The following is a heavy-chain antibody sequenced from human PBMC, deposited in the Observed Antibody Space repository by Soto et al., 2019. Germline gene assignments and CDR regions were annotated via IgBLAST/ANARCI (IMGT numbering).Heavy chain of an antibody. Sequence: EVQLVESGGGLVQPGGSLSLSCVDSGFTFSSYWMSWVRQAPVKGLEWVGNIKQDGSEENYVDSLKGRFTISRDNAKNSMYLQMNSLRVEDTAVYYCARIAATGRGWDVWGQGTTVVVSS. V-gene: IGHV3-7*01. CDR1: GFTFSSYW. CDR3: ARIAATGRGWDV. J-gene: IGHJ6*02. D-gene: IGHD6-13*01. CDR2: IKQDGSEE.